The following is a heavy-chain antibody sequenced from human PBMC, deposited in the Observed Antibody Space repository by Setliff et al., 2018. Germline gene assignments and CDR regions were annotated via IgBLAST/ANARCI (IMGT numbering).Heavy chain of an antibody. CDR2: ISPYSDYI. D-gene: IGHD6-25*01. CDR3: ARSPANGGHDAFDV. Sequence: GGSLRLSCAASTFTLGTYSMHWVRQAPGKGLAWVSSISPYSDYIYYADSVKGRFTISRENAKNSLYLQMNSLGAEDTAVYFCARSPANGGHDAFDVWGQGTMVTVSS. CDR1: TFTLGTYS. J-gene: IGHJ3*01. V-gene: IGHV3-21*06.